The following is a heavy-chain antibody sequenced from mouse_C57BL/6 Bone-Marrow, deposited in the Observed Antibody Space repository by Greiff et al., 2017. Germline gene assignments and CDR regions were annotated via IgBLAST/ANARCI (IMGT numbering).Heavy chain of an antibody. J-gene: IGHJ2*01. V-gene: IGHV1-4*01. Sequence: VQLQQSGAELARPGASVKMSCKASGYTFTSYTMHWVKQRPGQGLEWIGYINPSSGYTKYNQKFKDKATLTADKSSSTAYMQLSSLTSEDSTVYYCANSTSYFDYWGQGTTLTVSS. D-gene: IGHD5-5*01. CDR3: ANSTSYFDY. CDR1: GYTFTSYT. CDR2: INPSSGYT.